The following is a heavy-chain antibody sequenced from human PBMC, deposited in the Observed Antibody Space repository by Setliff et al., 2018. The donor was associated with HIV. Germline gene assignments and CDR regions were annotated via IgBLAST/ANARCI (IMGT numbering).Heavy chain of an antibody. CDR1: GYTFTDYY. CDR3: ARAESLGWFYNYMDV. Sequence: ASVKVSCKASGYTFTDYYVHWVRQAPGQGLEWLGWINPNSGGTRNAQKFQGRVTMTRDTSISTAYMDLSSLRSDDTAVYFCARAESLGWFYNYMDVWGKGTTVTVSS. V-gene: IGHV1-2*02. D-gene: IGHD3-10*01. CDR2: INPNSGGT. J-gene: IGHJ6*03.